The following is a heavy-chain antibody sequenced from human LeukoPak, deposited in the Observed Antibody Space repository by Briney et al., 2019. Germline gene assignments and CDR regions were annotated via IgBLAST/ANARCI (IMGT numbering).Heavy chain of an antibody. CDR2: ISSSDTI. CDR1: GFTFSSYW. V-gene: IGHV3-48*02. J-gene: IGHJ4*02. D-gene: IGHD1-26*01. CDR3: ARVGRRDY. Sequence: GGSLRLSCEASGFTFSSYWMNWVRQAPGKGLEWVSYISSSDTIYYADSVKGRFTISRNNAKNSLYLQMNSLRDEDTAVYYCARVGRRDYWGQGTLVTVSS.